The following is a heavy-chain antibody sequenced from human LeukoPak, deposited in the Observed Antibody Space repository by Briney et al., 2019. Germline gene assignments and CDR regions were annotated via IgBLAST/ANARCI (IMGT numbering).Heavy chain of an antibody. J-gene: IGHJ4*02. CDR2: IIPILGIA. Sequence: ASVKVSCKASGGTFSSYAISWVRQAPGQGLEWMGRIIPILGIANYAQKFQGRVTITADKSTSTAYMELSSLRSEDTAVYYCASAVRTGSYRMGSFDYWGQGTLVTVSS. D-gene: IGHD3-10*01. CDR3: ASAVRTGSYRMGSFDY. CDR1: GGTFSSYA. V-gene: IGHV1-69*04.